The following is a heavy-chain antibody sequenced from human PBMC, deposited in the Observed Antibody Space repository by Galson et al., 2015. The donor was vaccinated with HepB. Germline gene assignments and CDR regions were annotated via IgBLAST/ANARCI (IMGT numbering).Heavy chain of an antibody. CDR2: TYYRSKWYS. CDR3: ARSVGPPPDY. CDR1: GDSVSSHSAA. J-gene: IGHJ4*02. V-gene: IGHV6-1*01. D-gene: IGHD4-23*01. Sequence: CAISGDSVSSHSAAWNRIRQSPSRGLEWLGRTYYRSKWYSAYAVSVKSRITINPDTSKNQFSLQLNSVTPEDTAVYYCARSVGPPPDYWGQGTLVTVSS.